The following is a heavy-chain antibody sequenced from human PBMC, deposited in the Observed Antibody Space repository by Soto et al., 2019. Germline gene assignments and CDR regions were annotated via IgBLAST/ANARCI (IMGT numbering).Heavy chain of an antibody. CDR1: GGSISSSSYY. CDR3: ARHGAGAKGAANWFDP. Sequence: QLQLQESGPGLMKPSETLSLTCTVSGGSISSSSYYWGWIRQPPGKGLEWIGSIYYSGSTYYNPSLKSRVTISVDTSKNQFSLKLSSVTAADTAVYYCARHGAGAKGAANWFDPWGQGTLVTVSS. V-gene: IGHV4-39*01. J-gene: IGHJ5*02. CDR2: IYYSGST. D-gene: IGHD1-26*01.